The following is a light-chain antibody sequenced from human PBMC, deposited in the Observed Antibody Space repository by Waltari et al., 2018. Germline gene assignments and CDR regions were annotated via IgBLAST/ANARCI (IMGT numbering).Light chain of an antibody. CDR3: QQYGRSPWT. V-gene: IGKV3-20*01. Sequence: FVLTQSPGTLSLSPGERANLSCRASQSVSSNYLAWYQQKPGQAPRLLIYDASNRATGIADRFSGSGSGTDFTLTISRLEPEDVAVYYCQQYGRSPWTFGQGTKVEIK. CDR2: DAS. CDR1: QSVSSNY. J-gene: IGKJ1*01.